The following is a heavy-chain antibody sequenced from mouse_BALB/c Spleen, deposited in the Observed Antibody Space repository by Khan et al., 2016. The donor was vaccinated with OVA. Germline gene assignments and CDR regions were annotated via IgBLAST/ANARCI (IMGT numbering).Heavy chain of an antibody. J-gene: IGHJ4*01. CDR2: ISTYTGEP. CDR1: GYTFTNYG. Sequence: LVESGPELKKPGETVKISCKASGYTFTNYGMNWVKQAPGKALKWMGWISTYTGEPTYADDFKGRFAFSLETSASTAYLQNNNLKNEDTATYFGTRPPHFSYVLVYWGQGTSVTVSS. CDR3: TRPPHFSYVLVY. V-gene: IGHV9-3-1*01.